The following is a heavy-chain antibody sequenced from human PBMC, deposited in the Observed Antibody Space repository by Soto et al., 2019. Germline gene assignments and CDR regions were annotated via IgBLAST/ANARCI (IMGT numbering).Heavy chain of an antibody. CDR1: GFSLSTSGVG. CDR3: AHRQQWEPYFDY. CDR2: IYWDDDK. D-gene: IGHD1-26*01. V-gene: IGHV2-5*02. J-gene: IGHJ4*02. Sequence: QITLKESGPTLVKPTQTLTLTCTFSGFSLSTSGVGVGWIRQPPGKALEWLALIYWDDDKRYSPSLKSRLTITKDTAKNQVVLTMTNMDPVDTATYYCAHRQQWEPYFDYWGQGTLVTVSS.